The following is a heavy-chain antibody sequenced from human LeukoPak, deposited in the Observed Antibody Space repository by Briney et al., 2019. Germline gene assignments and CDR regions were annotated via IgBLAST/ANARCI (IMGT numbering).Heavy chain of an antibody. D-gene: IGHD3-10*01. V-gene: IGHV3-30*19. CDR3: ARNVRGGGSDY. CDR1: GFTFSSYG. CDR2: ISYDGSSK. J-gene: IGHJ4*02. Sequence: GRSLRLSCAASGFTFSSYGMHWVRQAPGKGLEWVAVISYDGSSKYYADSVKGRFTISRDNSKNTLSLQMNSLRAEDTAVYYCARNVRGGGSDYWGQGTLVTVSS.